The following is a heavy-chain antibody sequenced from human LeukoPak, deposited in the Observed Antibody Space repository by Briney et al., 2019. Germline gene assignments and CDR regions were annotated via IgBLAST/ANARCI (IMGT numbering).Heavy chain of an antibody. V-gene: IGHV3-21*04. Sequence: GGSLRLSCAASGFTFSSYSMNWVRQAPGKGLEWVSSISSSSSYIYYADSVKGRFTISRDNAKNSLYLQMNSLRAEDTAVYYCARVVVITSPLDAFDIWGQGTMVTVSS. CDR2: ISSSSSYI. CDR1: GFTFSSYS. CDR3: ARVVVITSPLDAFDI. D-gene: IGHD3-22*01. J-gene: IGHJ3*02.